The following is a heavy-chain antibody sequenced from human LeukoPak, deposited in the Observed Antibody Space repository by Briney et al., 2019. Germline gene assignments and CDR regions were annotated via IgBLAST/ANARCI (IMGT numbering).Heavy chain of an antibody. CDR1: GFTFSSYW. Sequence: GSLRLSCAASGFTFSSYWMHWVRQAPGKGLVWVSGINTDGSSTSYADSVKGRFTISRDNAKNTLYLQMNSLRAEDTAVYYCARRRNYDFWSGYLYDAFDIWGQGTIVTVSS. D-gene: IGHD3-3*01. V-gene: IGHV3-74*01. CDR2: INTDGSST. J-gene: IGHJ3*02. CDR3: ARRRNYDFWSGYLYDAFDI.